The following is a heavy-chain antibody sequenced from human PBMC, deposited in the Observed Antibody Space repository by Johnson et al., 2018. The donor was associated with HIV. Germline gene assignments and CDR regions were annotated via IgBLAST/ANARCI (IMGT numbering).Heavy chain of an antibody. Sequence: VQLVESGGGVVQPGRSLRLSCAASGFSFSSYGLHWVRQAPGKGLEWVAFIRYDGSDKYYGDSVKGRFTISRDNSKNTLCLQMNSLKAEDTAVYYCARSIADRPGGAFDIWGQGTMVTVSS. D-gene: IGHD6-6*01. CDR1: GFSFSSYG. J-gene: IGHJ3*02. V-gene: IGHV3-30*02. CDR2: IRYDGSDK. CDR3: ARSIADRPGGAFDI.